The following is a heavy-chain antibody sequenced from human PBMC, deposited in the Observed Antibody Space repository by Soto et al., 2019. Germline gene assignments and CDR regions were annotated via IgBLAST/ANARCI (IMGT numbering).Heavy chain of an antibody. CDR1: GFSLRTSGVG. CDR3: AKSGSSGWYGWFDP. V-gene: IGHV2-5*01. Sequence: QITLKESGPTLVKPTQTLTLTCIFSGFSLRTSGVGVGWIRQPPGKALEWLGFIYWNDDKRYSPSLKSRLTITKDTSKNQVVLTMPTMDPVDTATYYCAKSGSSGWYGWFDPWGQGTLVTVSS. J-gene: IGHJ5*02. D-gene: IGHD6-19*01. CDR2: IYWNDDK.